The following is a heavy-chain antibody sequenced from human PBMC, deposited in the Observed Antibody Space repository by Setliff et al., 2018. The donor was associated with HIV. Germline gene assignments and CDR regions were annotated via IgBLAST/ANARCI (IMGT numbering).Heavy chain of an antibody. V-gene: IGHV4-34*01. CDR2: INHSGIT. J-gene: IGHJ5*02. CDR3: ARAGTTVRRGWFDP. D-gene: IGHD4-4*01. Sequence: SETLSLTCAVYGGSFSGYYWSWIRQPPGKGLEWIGEINHSGITNYNPSLESRVTISVDTSKNQFSLKLSSVTAADTAVYYCARAGTTVRRGWFDPWGQGTLVTVSS. CDR1: GGSFSGYY.